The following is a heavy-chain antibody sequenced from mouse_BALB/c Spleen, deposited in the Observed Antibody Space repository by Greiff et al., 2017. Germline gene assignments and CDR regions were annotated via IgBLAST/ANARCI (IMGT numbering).Heavy chain of an antibody. V-gene: IGHV5-9-4*01. CDR1: GFNFSRIA. CDR2: ISSGGSYT. D-gene: IGHD1-1*01. J-gene: IGHJ3*01. Sequence: EVMLMESGGGLVKPGGSLKLSCAASGFNFSRIAMSWVRQSPEKRLEWVAEISSGGSYTYYPDTVPGRFTISRDNAKNTLYLEMSSLRSEDTAMYYCARDFTTVEGFAYWGQGTLVTVSA. CDR3: ARDFTTVEGFAY.